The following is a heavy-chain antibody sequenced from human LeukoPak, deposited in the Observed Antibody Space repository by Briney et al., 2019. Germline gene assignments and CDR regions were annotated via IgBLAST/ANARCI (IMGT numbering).Heavy chain of an antibody. D-gene: IGHD5-24*01. J-gene: IGHJ4*02. CDR1: GFTFSIFP. V-gene: IGHV3-23*01. CDR2: ISDTGEII. CDR3: AKDRAGRRWAHHPFDS. Sequence: GGSLRLSCAASGFTFSIFPMSWVRQAPGKGLEWVSSISDTGEIIFYADAVKGRFTISRDNSKNTLYLQMNSLRADDTAVYFCAKDRAGRRWAHHPFDSWGQGTLVTVSS.